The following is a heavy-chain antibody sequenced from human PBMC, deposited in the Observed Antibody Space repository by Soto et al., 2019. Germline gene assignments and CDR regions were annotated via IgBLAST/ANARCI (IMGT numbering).Heavy chain of an antibody. Sequence: QVQLVQSGAEEKKPGSSVKVSCKASGGTFSSYAISWVRQAPGQGLEWMGGLIPIFGTANYAQKFQGRVTITADDSTSTAYMALSSLRSEDTAVYYCARSPSDVLLWFGEFDYWGQGTLVTVSS. D-gene: IGHD3-10*01. J-gene: IGHJ4*02. CDR3: ARSPSDVLLWFGEFDY. CDR1: GGTFSSYA. CDR2: LIPIFGTA. V-gene: IGHV1-69*01.